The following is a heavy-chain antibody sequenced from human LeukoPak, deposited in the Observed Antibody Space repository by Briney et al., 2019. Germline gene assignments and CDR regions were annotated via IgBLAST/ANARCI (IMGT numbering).Heavy chain of an antibody. CDR2: IWYDGSNK. V-gene: IGHV3-33*08. CDR1: GFTFSSYG. D-gene: IGHD3-22*01. J-gene: IGHJ4*02. CDR3: ARVRGSGYYYPSDY. Sequence: GRSLRLSCAASGFTFSSYGMHWVRQAPGKGLEWVAVIWYDGSNKYYADSVKGRFTISRDNSKNTLYLQMNSLRAEDTAVYYCARVRGSGYYYPSDYWGQGTLVTVSS.